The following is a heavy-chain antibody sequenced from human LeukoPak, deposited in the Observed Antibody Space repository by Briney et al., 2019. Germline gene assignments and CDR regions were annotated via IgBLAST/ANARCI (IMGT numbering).Heavy chain of an antibody. CDR1: GFTFSSYA. V-gene: IGHV3-30*04. J-gene: IGHJ4*02. CDR2: ISYDGSNK. D-gene: IGHD5-18*01. Sequence: GGSLRLSCAASGFTFSSYAMHWVRQAPGQGLEGVAVISYDGSNKYYADSVKGRFTISRDNSKNTLYLQMNSLRAEDTAVYYCARDPDTALDYWGQGTLVTVSS. CDR3: ARDPDTALDY.